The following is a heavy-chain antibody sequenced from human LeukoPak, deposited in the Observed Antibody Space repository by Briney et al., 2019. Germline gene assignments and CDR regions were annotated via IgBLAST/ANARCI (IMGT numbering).Heavy chain of an antibody. J-gene: IGHJ1*01. CDR3: AKDPPTVTNLVPDFQH. Sequence: GGSLRLSCAASGFTFSSYAMSWVRQAPGKGLEWVSAISGSGGSTYYADSVKGRFTISRDNSKNTLYLQMNSLRAEDTAVYYCAKDPPTVTNLVPDFQHWGQGTLVTVSS. D-gene: IGHD4-17*01. CDR1: GFTFSSYA. V-gene: IGHV3-23*01. CDR2: ISGSGGST.